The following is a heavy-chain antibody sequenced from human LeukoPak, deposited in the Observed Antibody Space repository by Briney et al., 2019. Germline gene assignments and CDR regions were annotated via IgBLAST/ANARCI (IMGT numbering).Heavy chain of an antibody. Sequence: GGSLRLSCAASGFTFSTYWMSWVRQTPGVGLEWVANIKQDGSETDYADSVKGRFTISRDNAKNSLYLQMNSLRAEDTAMYYCARDLGDGIAADLRDWFDPWGQGTLVTVSS. J-gene: IGHJ5*02. CDR3: ARDLGDGIAADLRDWFDP. CDR2: IKQDGSET. D-gene: IGHD6-13*01. V-gene: IGHV3-7*03. CDR1: GFTFSTYW.